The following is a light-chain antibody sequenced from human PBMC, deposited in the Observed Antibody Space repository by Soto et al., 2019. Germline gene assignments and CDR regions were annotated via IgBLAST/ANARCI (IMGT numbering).Light chain of an antibody. CDR2: AAS. CDR3: QQYGNSPWT. J-gene: IGKJ1*01. CDR1: QGIRID. V-gene: IGKV1-6*01. Sequence: ATQMTQSPSSLSASVGDRVTITCRASQGIRIDLGWYQQKPGKAPKLLIYAASTLQTGVPSRFSGSGSGTDFTLTISSLQPEDFATYYCQQYGNSPWTFGQGTKVDIK.